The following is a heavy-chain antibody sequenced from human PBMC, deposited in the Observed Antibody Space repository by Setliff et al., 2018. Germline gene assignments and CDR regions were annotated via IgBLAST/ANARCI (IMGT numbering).Heavy chain of an antibody. CDR3: ARTTGYRLEGDFDY. CDR2: ISSSSSTI. J-gene: IGHJ4*02. Sequence: PGGSLRLSCAASGFTFSSYSMNWVRQAPGKGLEWVSYISSSSSTIYYADSVKGRFTISRDNAKNSLYLQMNSLRAEDTAIYYCARTTGYRLEGDFDYWGQGTLVTVSS. CDR1: GFTFSSYS. D-gene: IGHD3-16*01. V-gene: IGHV3-48*01.